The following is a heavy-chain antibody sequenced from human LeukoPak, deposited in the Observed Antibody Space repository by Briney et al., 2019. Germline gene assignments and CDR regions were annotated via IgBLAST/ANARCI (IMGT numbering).Heavy chain of an antibody. CDR3: ARRLGRRVNFDY. J-gene: IGHJ4*02. CDR2: ICGSGGST. D-gene: IGHD6-25*01. Sequence: GGSLRLSCAASGFTFSSYAMSWVRPAPGKGLEWVSAICGSGGSTYYADSVKGRFTITRDNYKNTLYLQMNSLRAEDTAVYYCARRLGRRVNFDYWGQGTLVTVSS. V-gene: IGHV3-23*01. CDR1: GFTFSSYA.